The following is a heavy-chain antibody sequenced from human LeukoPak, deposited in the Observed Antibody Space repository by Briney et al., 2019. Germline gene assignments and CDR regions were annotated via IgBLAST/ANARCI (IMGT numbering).Heavy chain of an antibody. CDR2: ITGSGGDT. Sequence: GGSLRLSCAASGFIFSSYSMSWVRQAPGMGLEWVSVITGSGGDTYYADSVKGRFTISKDNSKNTVYLQMSSLRVDDTAVYYCAKAASSSWPSYYYGMDVWGQGTTVTVSS. CDR3: AKAASSSWPSYYYGMDV. CDR1: GFIFSSYS. V-gene: IGHV3-23*01. D-gene: IGHD6-13*01. J-gene: IGHJ6*02.